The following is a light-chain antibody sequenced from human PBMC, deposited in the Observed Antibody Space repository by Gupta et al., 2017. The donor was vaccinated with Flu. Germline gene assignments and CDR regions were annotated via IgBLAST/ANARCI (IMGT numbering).Light chain of an antibody. CDR2: DAS. CDR3: QQRSNWAGS. CDR1: QSVSSY. V-gene: IGKV3-11*01. J-gene: IGKJ2*04. Sequence: EIVLTQSPATLSLSPGERATLSCRASQSVSSYLAWYQQKPGQAPRLLIYDASNRATGIPARFSGSGSGTDFTLTISSLEPEDFAVYYCQQRSNWAGSFGQGTKLGIK.